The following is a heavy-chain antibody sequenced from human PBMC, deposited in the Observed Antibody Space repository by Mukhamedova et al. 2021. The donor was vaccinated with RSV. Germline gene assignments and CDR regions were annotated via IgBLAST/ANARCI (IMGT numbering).Heavy chain of an antibody. D-gene: IGHD3-9*01. CDR3: ARVTNSYYDILTGYPVFDY. J-gene: IGHJ4*02. V-gene: IGHV1-3*01. CDR2: INAGNGNT. Sequence: GQRLEWMGWINAGNGNTKYSQKFQGRVTITRDTSASTAYMELSSLRSEDTAVYYCARVTNSYYDILTGYPVFDYLGQGTLVTVSS.